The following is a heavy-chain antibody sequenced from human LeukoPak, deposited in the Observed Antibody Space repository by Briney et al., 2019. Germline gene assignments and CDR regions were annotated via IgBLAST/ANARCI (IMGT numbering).Heavy chain of an antibody. CDR1: GGTFSSYA. CDR3: ARGSGIAVAGTYYFDY. J-gene: IGHJ4*02. V-gene: IGHV1-69*13. D-gene: IGHD6-19*01. Sequence: ASVKVSCKASGGTFSSYAISWVRQAPGQGLEWMGGIIPIFGTANYAQKFQGRVTITADESTSTAYMELSSLRSEGTAVYYCARGSGIAVAGTYYFDYWGQGTLVTVSS. CDR2: IIPIFGTA.